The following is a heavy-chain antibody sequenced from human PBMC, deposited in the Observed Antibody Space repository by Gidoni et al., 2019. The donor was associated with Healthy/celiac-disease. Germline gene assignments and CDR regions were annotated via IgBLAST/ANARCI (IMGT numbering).Heavy chain of an antibody. J-gene: IGHJ5*02. V-gene: IGHV3-7*03. Sequence: EVQLVESGGGLVQPGGSLRLSCAASGFTFRSYWMSWVRQAPGKGLAWVANIKQDGSEKYYVDSVKGRFTISRDKAKKSLYLQMNSLRAEDTAVYYCAREWGSIFYLYYYDSSGYNWCDPWGQGTLVTVSS. D-gene: IGHD3-22*01. CDR2: IKQDGSEK. CDR3: AREWGSIFYLYYYDSSGYNWCDP. CDR1: GFTFRSYW.